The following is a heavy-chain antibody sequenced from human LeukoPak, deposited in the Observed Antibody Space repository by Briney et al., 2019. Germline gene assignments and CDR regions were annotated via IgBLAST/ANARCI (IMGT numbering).Heavy chain of an antibody. J-gene: IGHJ4*02. CDR3: ASSHYDSSGYYQLGGFDY. D-gene: IGHD3-22*01. CDR1: GYSFTSYW. Sequence: GESLRISCKGSGYSFTSYWIGWVRQMPGKGLEWMGIIYPGDSDTRYSPSFQGQVTISADKSISTAYLQWSSLKASDTAMYYCASSHYDSSGYYQLGGFDYWGQGTLVTVSS. V-gene: IGHV5-51*01. CDR2: IYPGDSDT.